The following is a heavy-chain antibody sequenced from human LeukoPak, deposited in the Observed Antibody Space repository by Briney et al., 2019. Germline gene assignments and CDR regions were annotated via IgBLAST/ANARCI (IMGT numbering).Heavy chain of an antibody. CDR1: GYTFTGYY. CDR2: INPNSGGT. J-gene: IGHJ3*02. V-gene: IGHV1-2*02. CDR3: ATDQLTMVRGVTEFDI. Sequence: GASVKVSCKASGYTFTGYYMHWVRQAPGQGLEWMGWINPNSGGTNYAQKFQGRVTMTEDTSTDTAYMELSSLRSEDTAVYYCATDQLTMVRGVTEFDIWGQGTMVTVSP. D-gene: IGHD3-10*01.